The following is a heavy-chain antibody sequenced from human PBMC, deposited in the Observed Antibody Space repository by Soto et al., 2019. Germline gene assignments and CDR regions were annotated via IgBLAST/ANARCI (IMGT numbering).Heavy chain of an antibody. D-gene: IGHD3-3*01. CDR3: ARERKFDFWRKGLDV. CDR2: MDPNSGST. Sequence: QAQLVQSGAEVKKPGASVKVSCKASGYTFTSYDINWVRQAPGQGLEWLGWMDPNSGSTGYAQNFPGRGTMTRNNSINTAHMELSSLRSEDTAGYYCARERKFDFWRKGLDVWGQGTTVTVSS. V-gene: IGHV1-8*01. J-gene: IGHJ6*02. CDR1: GYTFTSYD.